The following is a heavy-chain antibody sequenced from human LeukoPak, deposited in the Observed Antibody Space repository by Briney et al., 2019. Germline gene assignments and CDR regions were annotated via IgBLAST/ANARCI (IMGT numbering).Heavy chain of an antibody. D-gene: IGHD2-2*01. CDR3: THWASSTSAFDI. V-gene: IGHV3-15*01. Sequence: PGGSLRLSCAASGFTFSNAWMSWVRQAPGEGLEWVGHIKSKTDGGTPDYAAPVKGRFTISRDDSKNTLHLQMNILKTEDTAVYYCTHWASSTSAFDIWGQGTMVTVSS. CDR2: IKSKTDGGTP. CDR1: GFTFSNAW. J-gene: IGHJ3*02.